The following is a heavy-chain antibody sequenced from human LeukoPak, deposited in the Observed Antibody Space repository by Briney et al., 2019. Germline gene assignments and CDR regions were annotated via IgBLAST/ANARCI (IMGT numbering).Heavy chain of an antibody. CDR3: AKDFYSSGYSGAIDI. J-gene: IGHJ3*02. CDR2: ISSSSSYI. V-gene: IGHV3-21*04. CDR1: GFTFSSYS. D-gene: IGHD3-22*01. Sequence: GGSLRLSCAGSGFTFSSYSMNWVRQAPGKGLEWVSSISSSSSYIYYADSVKGRFTISRDNARNSLYLQMNNLRVEDTAVYYCAKDFYSSGYSGAIDIWGQGTMVTVSS.